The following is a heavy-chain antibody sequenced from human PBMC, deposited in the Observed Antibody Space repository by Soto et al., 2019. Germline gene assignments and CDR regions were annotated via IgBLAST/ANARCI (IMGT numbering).Heavy chain of an antibody. Sequence: QVQLQESGPGLVKPSETLSLTCTVSGGSISGYYWSWIRQPPGKGLEWIGNIYYSGSTNYNPSLKSRVTISVDTSKNQFSLRLSSATAADTAVYYCARLYDSGWVVYWGQGTLVTVSS. CDR1: GGSISGYY. J-gene: IGHJ4*02. D-gene: IGHD6-19*01. CDR3: ARLYDSGWVVY. CDR2: IYYSGST. V-gene: IGHV4-59*01.